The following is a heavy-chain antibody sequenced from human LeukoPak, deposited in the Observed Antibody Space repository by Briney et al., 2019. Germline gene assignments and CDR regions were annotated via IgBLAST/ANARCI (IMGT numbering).Heavy chain of an antibody. V-gene: IGHV4-59*01. D-gene: IGHD1-26*01. CDR3: ARRWSGSPDAFDI. CDR2: IYYSGST. CDR1: GGSISSYY. J-gene: IGHJ3*02. Sequence: SETLSLTCTVSGGSISSYYWSWIRQPPGKGLEWIGYIYYSGSTNYNPSLKSRVTISVDTSKNQFSLKLSSVTAADTAVYYCARRWSGSPDAFDIWGQGTMVTVSS.